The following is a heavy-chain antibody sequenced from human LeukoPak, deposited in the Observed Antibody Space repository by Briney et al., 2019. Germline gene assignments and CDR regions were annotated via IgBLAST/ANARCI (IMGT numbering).Heavy chain of an antibody. D-gene: IGHD5-18*01. CDR3: ATKRGYSYGSPH. CDR2: IIPILGTA. Sequence: SVNVSCKASGGTFSSYAISWVRQAPGQGLEWMGGIIPILGTANYAQKFQGRVTITADESTSTAYMELSSLRSEDTAVYYCATKRGYSYGSPHWGQGTLVTVSS. V-gene: IGHV1-69*13. CDR1: GGTFSSYA. J-gene: IGHJ4*02.